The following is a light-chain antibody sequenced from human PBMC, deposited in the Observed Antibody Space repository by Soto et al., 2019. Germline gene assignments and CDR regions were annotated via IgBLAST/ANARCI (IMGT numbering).Light chain of an antibody. J-gene: IGLJ2*01. CDR1: SSDVGGSNY. CDR3: SSYTSSNTVI. Sequence: QSVLTQPASVSGSPGRSITISCTGTSSDVGGSNYVSWYPQHPGKAPKLMPYDVSKRPSGVSNRFYGSKSGNTASLTISGLQAEDEAHYYCSSYTSSNTVIFGGGTKLTVL. V-gene: IGLV2-14*01. CDR2: DVS.